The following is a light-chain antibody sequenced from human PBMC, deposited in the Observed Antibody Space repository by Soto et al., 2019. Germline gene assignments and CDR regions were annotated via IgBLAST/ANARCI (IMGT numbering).Light chain of an antibody. CDR1: QSISSW. CDR2: KAS. V-gene: IGKV1-5*03. Sequence: IQMTQSPSTLSASVGDRVTITCRASQSISSWLAWYQQKPGKAPKLLIYKASRLESGVPSRFSGSGSAPDFTITISSPQPDAFETYYCQQYNSYPSTFGQGTKVDIK. J-gene: IGKJ1*01. CDR3: QQYNSYPST.